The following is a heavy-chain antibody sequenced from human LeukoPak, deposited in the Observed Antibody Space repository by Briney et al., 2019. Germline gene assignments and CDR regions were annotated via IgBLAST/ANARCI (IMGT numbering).Heavy chain of an antibody. Sequence: GGSLRLSCAASGITFSNAWMSWVRQAPGKGLEWVGRVKSKTDGGTADYAAPVKGRFTISGDDSKNTLYLQMNSLNTEDTAVYYCTTDRGITDRPVSDSWGQGTLVTVSS. CDR3: TTDRGITDRPVSDS. V-gene: IGHV3-15*01. J-gene: IGHJ4*02. CDR2: VKSKTDGGTA. CDR1: GITFSNAW. D-gene: IGHD6-6*01.